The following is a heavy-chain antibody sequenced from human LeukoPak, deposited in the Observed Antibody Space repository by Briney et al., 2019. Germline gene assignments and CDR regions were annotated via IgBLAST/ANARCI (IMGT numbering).Heavy chain of an antibody. Sequence: ASVKVSCKAAGYTSTGPDINWVRQATGKGLEWLGWMNPSDQTGYAQNFQGRLTFTRDISRNTAYMELSSLTPDDTAVYFCARYTIANGFDMWGQGTMVTVSS. CDR1: GYTSTGPD. D-gene: IGHD2-21*01. J-gene: IGHJ3*02. CDR3: ARYTIANGFDM. V-gene: IGHV1-8*01. CDR2: MNPSDQT.